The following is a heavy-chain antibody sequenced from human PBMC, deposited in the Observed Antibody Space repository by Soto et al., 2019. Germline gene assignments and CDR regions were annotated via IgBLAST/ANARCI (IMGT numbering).Heavy chain of an antibody. CDR1: GGSISSYY. CDR3: ATDGELRRFDY. CDR2: IYYSGST. Sequence: SETLSLTCTVSGGSISSYYWSWIRQPPGKGLEWIGYIYYSGSTNYNPSLKSRVTISVDTSKDQFSLKLSSVTAADTAVYYCATDGELRRFDYWGQGTLVTVSS. J-gene: IGHJ4*02. V-gene: IGHV4-59*12. D-gene: IGHD1-7*01.